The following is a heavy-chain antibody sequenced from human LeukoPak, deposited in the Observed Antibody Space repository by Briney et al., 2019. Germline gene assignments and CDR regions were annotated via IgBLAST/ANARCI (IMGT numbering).Heavy chain of an antibody. Sequence: ASVKVSCKASGYTFTSSDISWVRQATGQGLEWMGRMNPNSGNTDYAQKFQGRVTMTRNTSISTAYMELSSLRSDDTAVYYCARVHYSGTYFSQNYFDYWGQGTLATVSS. CDR2: MNPNSGNT. D-gene: IGHD1-26*01. CDR1: GYTFTSSD. J-gene: IGHJ4*02. CDR3: ARVHYSGTYFSQNYFDY. V-gene: IGHV1-8*01.